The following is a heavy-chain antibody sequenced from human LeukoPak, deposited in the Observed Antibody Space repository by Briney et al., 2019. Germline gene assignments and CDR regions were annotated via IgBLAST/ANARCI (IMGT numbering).Heavy chain of an antibody. CDR2: FDPEDGET. J-gene: IGHJ4*01. V-gene: IGHV1-24*01. Sequence: ASVKVSCKASGYTFTSYGISWVRQAPGKGLEWMGGFDPEDGETIYAQKFQGRVTMTEDTSTDTAYMELSSLRSEDTAVYYCATEVGSSGWWLFDYWGQGTLVTVSS. D-gene: IGHD6-19*01. CDR3: ATEVGSSGWWLFDY. CDR1: GYTFTSYG.